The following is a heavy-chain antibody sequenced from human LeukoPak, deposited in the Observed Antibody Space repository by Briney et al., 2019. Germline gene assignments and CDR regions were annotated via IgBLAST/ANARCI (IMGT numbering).Heavy chain of an antibody. CDR2: IKKDGIEK. Sequence: GGSLRLTCVVSGFTLSSDWMSWVRQAPGKGLEWVANIKKDGIEKYYVESMKGRFTISRDNAKNSLYLQMNSLRAEDTAVYYCARGRYSSRSGGYYFDIWGQGTLVTVSS. J-gene: IGHJ4*02. CDR3: ARGRYSSRSGGYYFDI. D-gene: IGHD2-2*01. CDR1: GFTLSSDW. V-gene: IGHV3-7*01.